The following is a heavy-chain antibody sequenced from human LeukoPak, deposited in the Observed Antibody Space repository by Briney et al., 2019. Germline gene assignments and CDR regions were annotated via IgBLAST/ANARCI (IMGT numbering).Heavy chain of an antibody. Sequence: PGGSLRLSCAASGFTFSSYAMSWVRQAPGKGLEWVSSISGSGGSPYYADSVKGRFTISRDNSKDALYLEMNTLRAEDTAVYYCAKDQAPYRNFDYWGQGTLVTVSS. CDR1: GFTFSSYA. CDR3: AKDQAPYRNFDY. V-gene: IGHV3-23*01. CDR2: ISGSGGSP. J-gene: IGHJ4*02. D-gene: IGHD2-2*01.